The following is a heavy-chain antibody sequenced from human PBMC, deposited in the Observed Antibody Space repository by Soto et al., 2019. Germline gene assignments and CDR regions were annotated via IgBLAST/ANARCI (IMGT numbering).Heavy chain of an antibody. Sequence: QLQLQESGPGLVKPSETLSLSCSVSGGSINRSNYYWDWIRQPPGKGLEWIGTIYYNGNAYYNPSLKSRVTMXVXTXXNQFSLKLISVTAADTAVYYCARHFVAVVIKGWGYWGQGTLVTVSS. CDR2: IYYNGNA. D-gene: IGHD3-22*01. V-gene: IGHV4-39*01. CDR3: ARHFVAVVIKGWGY. J-gene: IGHJ4*02. CDR1: GGSINRSNYY.